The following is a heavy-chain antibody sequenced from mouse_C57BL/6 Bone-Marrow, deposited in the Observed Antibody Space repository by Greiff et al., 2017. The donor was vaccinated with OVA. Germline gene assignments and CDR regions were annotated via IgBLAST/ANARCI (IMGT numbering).Heavy chain of an antibody. D-gene: IGHD2-4*01. V-gene: IGHV1-74*01. CDR1: GYTFTSYW. CDR3: TRVYDYDVGLDFDV. CDR2: IHPSDSDP. J-gene: IGHJ1*03. Sequence: QVQLQQPGAELVKPGASVKVSCKASGYTFTSYWMHWVKQRHGQGLEWIGRIHPSDSDPNYHQKFKGKATLTVDKSSSTAYMQLSSLTSEDSAVYYCTRVYDYDVGLDFDVWGTGTTVTFSS.